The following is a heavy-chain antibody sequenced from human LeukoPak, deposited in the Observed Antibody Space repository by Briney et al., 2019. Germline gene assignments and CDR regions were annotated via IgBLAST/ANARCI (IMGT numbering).Heavy chain of an antibody. Sequence: GGSLRLSCAASGFTFSSYAMSWVRQPPGKGLEWVAAITGSGTNTYYAGSVEGRFTISRDNSKNTLSLQMNSLRVEDTAVYYCARDGIVGGLDAFDIWGQGTMVAVSS. D-gene: IGHD1-26*01. V-gene: IGHV3-23*01. CDR2: ITGSGTNT. J-gene: IGHJ3*02. CDR1: GFTFSSYA. CDR3: ARDGIVGGLDAFDI.